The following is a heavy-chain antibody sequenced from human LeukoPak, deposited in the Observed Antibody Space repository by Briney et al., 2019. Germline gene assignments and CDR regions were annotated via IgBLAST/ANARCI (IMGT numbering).Heavy chain of an antibody. Sequence: GGSLRLSCAASGFTFSSYAMTWVRQAPGKGLEWVSAISGGGGGTFYADSVKGRFTISRDNSKNTLYLQMNSLRAEDTAVYYCAKDRGYSYGYPNDYFDYWGQGTLVTVSS. J-gene: IGHJ4*02. V-gene: IGHV3-23*01. D-gene: IGHD5-18*01. CDR1: GFTFSSYA. CDR2: ISGGGGGT. CDR3: AKDRGYSYGYPNDYFDY.